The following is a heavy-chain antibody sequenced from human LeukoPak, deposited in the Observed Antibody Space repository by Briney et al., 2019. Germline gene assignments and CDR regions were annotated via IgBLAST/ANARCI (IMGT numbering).Heavy chain of an antibody. CDR2: VYHVGTT. CDR1: GYSISSGYF. Sequence: SETLSLTCTVSGYSISSGYFWGWIRQPPGKGLEWIGVYHVGTTDYNPSLKSRVTISVDRSKNQMSLKLSSVTAADTAVYYCARAAYYYDSSGYSSFDYWGQGTLVTVSS. V-gene: IGHV4-38-2*02. CDR3: ARAAYYYDSSGYSSFDY. J-gene: IGHJ4*02. D-gene: IGHD3-22*01.